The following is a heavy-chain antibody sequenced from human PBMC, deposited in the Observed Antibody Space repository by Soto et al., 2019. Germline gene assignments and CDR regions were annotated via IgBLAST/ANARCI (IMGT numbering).Heavy chain of an antibody. CDR1: GFPFTTYA. J-gene: IGHJ3*01. V-gene: IGHV3-23*01. Sequence: EVKLLESGGGLAHRGGSRGFSWSGPGFPFTTYALGWSAQAPGKERRGISAISGNGAGTDYAHSVKGRFTISRDNSKNTVHLQMNSLRAEDTALYYCAKDTVGGYSFWSGYYSDGLDVWGQGTMVTVSS. CDR2: ISGNGAGT. CDR3: AKDTVGGYSFWSGYYSDGLDV. D-gene: IGHD3-3*01.